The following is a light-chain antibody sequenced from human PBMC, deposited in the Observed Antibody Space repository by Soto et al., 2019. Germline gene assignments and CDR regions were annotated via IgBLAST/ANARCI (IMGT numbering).Light chain of an antibody. CDR3: QQRANWPALI. J-gene: IGKJ4*01. V-gene: IGKV3-11*01. CDR1: QSVSSN. CDR2: DAT. Sequence: EIVFTQSRATLSLSPRARATFSCRASQSVSSNLVWYQQKPVQAPRLLIYDATNMAAAVPARFSGSGTGTDFTLTISSLEPDDFAVYYWQQRANWPALIFGGGTKVDIK.